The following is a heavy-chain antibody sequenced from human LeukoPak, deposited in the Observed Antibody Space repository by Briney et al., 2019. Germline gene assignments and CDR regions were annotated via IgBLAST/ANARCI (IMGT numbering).Heavy chain of an antibody. J-gene: IGHJ4*02. D-gene: IGHD4-17*01. V-gene: IGHV3-66*01. CDR2: LYSADNT. CDR1: GFTVSSKY. Sequence: GGSLRLSCATFGFTVSSKYMSWVRQAPGKGLEWVSILYSADNTNYADSVKGRFTISSDSSKNTLYLQMNSLRVEDTAVYYCAREKAPNGPDYWGQGTLVTVSS. CDR3: AREKAPNGPDY.